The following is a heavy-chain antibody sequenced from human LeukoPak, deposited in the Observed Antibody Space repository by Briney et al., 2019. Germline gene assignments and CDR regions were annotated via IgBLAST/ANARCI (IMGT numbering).Heavy chain of an antibody. Sequence: SQTLSLTCTVSGGSISSDNYHWSWIRQPAGKGLEWIGRIYTSGNTNYNPSLKTRVTISVDTSKNQFSLKLSSVTAADTAVYYCARFSIAVAGYFDYWGQGTLVTVSS. CDR2: IYTSGNT. J-gene: IGHJ4*02. CDR3: ARFSIAVAGYFDY. V-gene: IGHV4-61*02. CDR1: GGSISSDNYH. D-gene: IGHD6-19*01.